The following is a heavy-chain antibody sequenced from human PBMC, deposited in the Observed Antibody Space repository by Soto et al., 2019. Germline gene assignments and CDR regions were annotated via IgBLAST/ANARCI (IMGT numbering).Heavy chain of an antibody. V-gene: IGHV4-59*01. J-gene: IGHJ5*02. CDR1: GGSISTYS. CDR3: ARDYYDTAAVGWFGP. CDR2: IYYNGST. Sequence: SETLSLTCTVSGGSISTYSWSWVRQPPGKGLEWIGYIYYNGSTTYNPSLKSRVTISVDTSKNQFSLRLSSVTAADTAVYYCARDYYDTAAVGWFGPWGQGTLVTVSS. D-gene: IGHD3-22*01.